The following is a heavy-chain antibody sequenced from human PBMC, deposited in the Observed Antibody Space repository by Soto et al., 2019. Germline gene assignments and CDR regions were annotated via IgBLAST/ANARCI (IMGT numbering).Heavy chain of an antibody. CDR2: IYHSGST. CDR3: ARASNKRGYSYGPDY. CDR1: GGSFSSGGYT. J-gene: IGHJ4*02. D-gene: IGHD5-18*01. Sequence: TLSLTGAVSGGSFSSGGYTWSWIRQPPGKGLEWIGYIYHSGSTDYNPSLKSRVTISVDTSKSQFSLKLSSVTAADTAVYYCARASNKRGYSYGPDYWGQGTLVTVSS. V-gene: IGHV4-30-2*01.